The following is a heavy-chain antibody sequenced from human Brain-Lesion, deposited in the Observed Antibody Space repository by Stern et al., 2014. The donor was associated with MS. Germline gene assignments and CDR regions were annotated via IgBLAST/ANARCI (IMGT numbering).Heavy chain of an antibody. Sequence: QMQLVQSGAEVKKPGASVKVSCKASGYTFSSYDITWVRQASGHGLEWMGCVNPYSGNTGYAEKCKGRVYMTSDPSISTVYMELTSLTSDDTAVYFCARAVRNQLLSEYWGQGTLVTVSS. CDR1: GYTFSSYD. CDR3: ARAVRNQLLSEY. D-gene: IGHD2-2*01. CDR2: VNPYSGNT. J-gene: IGHJ4*02. V-gene: IGHV1-8*01.